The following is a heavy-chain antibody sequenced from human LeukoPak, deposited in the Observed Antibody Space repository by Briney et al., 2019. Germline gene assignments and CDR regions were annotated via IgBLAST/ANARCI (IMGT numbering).Heavy chain of an antibody. J-gene: IGHJ6*03. V-gene: IGHV4-61*02. CDR3: ARGHGIYYYYVDV. CDR1: GGSISSGSYY. D-gene: IGHD5-12*01. CDR2: IYTSGST. Sequence: PSETLSLTCTVSGGSISSGSYYRSWIRQPAGKGLEWIGRIYTSGSTNYNPSLKSRVTISVDTSKNQFSLKLSSVIAADTAVYYCARGHGIYYYYVDVWGKGTTVTVSS.